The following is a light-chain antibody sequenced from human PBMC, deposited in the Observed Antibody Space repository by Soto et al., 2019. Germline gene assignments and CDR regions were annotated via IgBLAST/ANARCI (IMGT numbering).Light chain of an antibody. CDR1: QTLRNK. CDR3: QQHDAWPLT. J-gene: IGKJ3*01. Sequence: IVLTQSPGTLSVSPGERVILSCRASQTLRNKLAWYQQKPGQAPRLLIYGGFTRATGIPARFSGSGSGTECTLTINSLQSEDFAIYYCQQHDAWPLTFGRGTKLDLK. CDR2: GGF. V-gene: IGKV3-15*01.